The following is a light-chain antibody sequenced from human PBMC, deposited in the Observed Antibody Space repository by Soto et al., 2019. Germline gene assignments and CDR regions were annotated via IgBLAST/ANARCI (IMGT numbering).Light chain of an antibody. CDR2: DAS. CDR1: QSISDY. Sequence: DIQMTQSPSTLSASVGDRVIITCRASQSISDYLAWYQQKPGKAPKLLIYDASNLESGVPSRFSGSGSGTEFTLTISSLQPDDFATYYCQQYKSYSTSTFGQGTKVDIK. J-gene: IGKJ1*01. CDR3: QQYKSYSTST. V-gene: IGKV1-5*01.